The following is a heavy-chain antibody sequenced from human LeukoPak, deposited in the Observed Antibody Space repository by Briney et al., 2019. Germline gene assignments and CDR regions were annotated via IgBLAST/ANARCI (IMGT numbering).Heavy chain of an antibody. CDR1: GFPVSSSY. D-gene: IGHD6-19*01. V-gene: IGHV3-53*04. Sequence: GGSLRLSCTASGFPVSSSYMTWVRQAPGKGLQWVSLIYGGGDTFYADSVKGRFTISRHNFENTLYLQMNNLRAEDTAVYYCARVGVGTVAGNYFDDWGQGTLVTASS. CDR2: IYGGGDT. J-gene: IGHJ4*02. CDR3: ARVGVGTVAGNYFDD.